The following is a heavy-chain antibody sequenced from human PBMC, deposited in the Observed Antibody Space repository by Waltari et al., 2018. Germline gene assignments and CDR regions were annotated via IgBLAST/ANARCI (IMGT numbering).Heavy chain of an antibody. V-gene: IGHV4-30-4*08. CDR3: ARGGYSSSWYWGWFDP. J-gene: IGHJ5*02. Sequence: QVQLQESGPGLVKPSQTLSLTCTLSGGSISSGDYYWSWISQPPGKGLEWIGYIYYSGSTYYNPSLKSRVTISVDTSKNQFSLKLSSVTAADTAVYYCARGGYSSSWYWGWFDPWGQGTLVTVSS. CDR1: GGSISSGDYY. D-gene: IGHD6-13*01. CDR2: IYYSGST.